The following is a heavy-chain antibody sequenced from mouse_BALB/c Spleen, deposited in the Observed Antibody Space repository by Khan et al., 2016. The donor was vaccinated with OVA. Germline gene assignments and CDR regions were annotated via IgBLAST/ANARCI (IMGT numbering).Heavy chain of an antibody. V-gene: IGHV3-2*02. J-gene: IGHJ2*03. CDR1: GYSITTDYA. Sequence: LHPSGPGLVKPSQSLSLTCTVTGYSITTDYAWNWIRQFPGNKLEWMGYISYSGHTKYNPSLKSRISITRDTSKNQFFLQLKSVTTEDTARYYCERVYGGEFDYWGQGNRLTV. D-gene: IGHD1-1*01. CDR2: ISYSGHT. CDR3: ERVYGGEFDY.